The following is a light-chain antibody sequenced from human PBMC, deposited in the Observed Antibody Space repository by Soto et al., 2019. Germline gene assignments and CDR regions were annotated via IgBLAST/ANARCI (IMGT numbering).Light chain of an antibody. Sequence: EVVLTQSPVTLSFASCDRATLSCMASQSVSGYLAWYQQKPGQAPRLLIYDVSNRATGIPARFSGSGSGTDFTLTISSLEPEDFAIYYCQQRNYWQVTFGQGTRLEIK. CDR2: DVS. CDR1: QSVSGY. CDR3: QQRNYWQVT. J-gene: IGKJ5*01. V-gene: IGKV3-11*01.